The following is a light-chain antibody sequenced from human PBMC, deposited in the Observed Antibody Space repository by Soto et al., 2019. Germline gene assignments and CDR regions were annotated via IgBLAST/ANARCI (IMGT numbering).Light chain of an antibody. CDR3: QQYNDWSLT. J-gene: IGKJ4*01. CDR2: GAS. V-gene: IGKV3-15*01. CDR1: QNINTY. Sequence: EIVMTQSPATLSVSPGETATLSCRAGQNINTYLAWYQQKPGQAPRLLVYGASTRATGIPARFSGSGSATEFTFTISSLQSEDLAVYYCQQYNDWSLTFGGGTKVEIK.